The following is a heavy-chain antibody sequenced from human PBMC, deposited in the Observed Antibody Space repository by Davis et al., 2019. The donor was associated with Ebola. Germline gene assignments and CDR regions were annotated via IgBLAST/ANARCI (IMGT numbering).Heavy chain of an antibody. D-gene: IGHD2-2*01. CDR2: ISYDGSDK. CDR1: GFTFSHYG. CDR3: ARGSHCSSTSCYPGAFDI. Sequence: GGSLRLSCAASGFTFSHYGMHWVRQAPGKGLEWVSVISYDGSDKYYADSVKGRFTISRDDSKNTVFLQMNSLRVEDTAVYHCARGSHCSSTSCYPGAFDIWGQGTMVTVSS. J-gene: IGHJ3*02. V-gene: IGHV3-30*03.